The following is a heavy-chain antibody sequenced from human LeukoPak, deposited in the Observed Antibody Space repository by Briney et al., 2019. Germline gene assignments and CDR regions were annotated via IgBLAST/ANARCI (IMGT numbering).Heavy chain of an antibody. Sequence: SVKVSSKHSRGTLRIYAISWVRQAPGQGVEWMGGIIPIFGTANYTQTFQGRVTITADESTSTAYMEMSSLRSEDTAVYYCARGYCSSTSCTVFDYWGQGTLVTVSS. CDR1: RGTLRIYA. V-gene: IGHV1-69*01. J-gene: IGHJ4*02. CDR2: IIPIFGTA. D-gene: IGHD2-2*01. CDR3: ARGYCSSTSCTVFDY.